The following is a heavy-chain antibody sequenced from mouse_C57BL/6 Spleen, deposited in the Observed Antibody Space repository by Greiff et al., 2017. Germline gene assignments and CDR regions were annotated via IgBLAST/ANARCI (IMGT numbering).Heavy chain of an antibody. CDR3: ASVGISFYWYFDV. J-gene: IGHJ1*03. D-gene: IGHD1-1*01. CDR2: IRNNANGYTP. CDR1: GFTFTDYY. V-gene: IGHV7-3*01. Sequence: EVKLVESGGGLVQPGGSLSLSCAASGFTFTDYYMSWVRQPPGKALEWLGFIRNNANGYTPEYSASGKGRFTISRDNSQSILYLQINALRAEDSATYCCASVGISFYWYFDVWGTGTTVTVSS.